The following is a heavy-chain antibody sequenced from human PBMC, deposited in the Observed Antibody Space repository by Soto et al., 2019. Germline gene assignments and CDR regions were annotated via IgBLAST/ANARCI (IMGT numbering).Heavy chain of an antibody. V-gene: IGHV1-8*01. CDR2: MNPNSGNT. CDR1: GYTFTSYD. CDR3: ARAGYCSGGSCYSSPNWFEP. Sequence: ASVKVSCKASGYTFTSYDITLVRQATGQGLEWMGWMNPNSGNTGYAQKFQGRVTMTRKTSISTAYMELSNLRSEATASYYCARAGYCSGGSCYSSPNWFEPWGQGTLVTVSS. D-gene: IGHD2-15*01. J-gene: IGHJ5*02.